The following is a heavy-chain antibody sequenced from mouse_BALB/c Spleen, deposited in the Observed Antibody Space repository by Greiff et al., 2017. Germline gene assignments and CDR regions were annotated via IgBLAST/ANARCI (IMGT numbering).Heavy chain of an antibody. CDR3: ARGLYDYDAYFDY. CDR2: ISSGGST. Sequence: EVQRVESGGGLVKPGGSLKLSCAASGFTFSDYYMYWVRQTPEKRLEWVASISSGGSTYYPDSVKGRFTISRDNARNILYLQMSSLRSEDTAMYYCARGLYDYDAYFDYWGQGTTLTVSS. D-gene: IGHD2-4*01. V-gene: IGHV5-6-5*01. J-gene: IGHJ2*01. CDR1: GFTFSDYY.